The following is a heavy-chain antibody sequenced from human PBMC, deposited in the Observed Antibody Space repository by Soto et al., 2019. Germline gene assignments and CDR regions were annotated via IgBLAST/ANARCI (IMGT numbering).Heavy chain of an antibody. CDR2: IYPGDSDT. Sequence: GESLKISCKGSGYSFTSYWIGWVRQMPGKGLEWTGIIYPGDSDTRYSPSFQGQVTISADKSISTAYLQWSSLKASDTAMYYCARPYYDFWSGYPYYYYGMDVWGQGTTVTVSS. D-gene: IGHD3-3*01. CDR3: ARPYYDFWSGYPYYYYGMDV. V-gene: IGHV5-51*01. CDR1: GYSFTSYW. J-gene: IGHJ6*02.